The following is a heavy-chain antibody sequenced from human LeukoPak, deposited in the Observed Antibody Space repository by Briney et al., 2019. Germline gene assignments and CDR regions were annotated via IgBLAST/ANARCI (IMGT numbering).Heavy chain of an antibody. J-gene: IGHJ4*02. V-gene: IGHV3-30*18. CDR3: AKEPPATGYFDY. Sequence: GGSLRLSCAASGFAFSSYGMHWVREAPGKGLEWVAVISYDGSNKYYADSVKGRFTISRDNSKNTLYLQMNSLRAEDTAVYYCAKEPPATGYFDYWGQGTLVTVSS. CDR2: ISYDGSNK. CDR1: GFAFSSYG. D-gene: IGHD1-14*01.